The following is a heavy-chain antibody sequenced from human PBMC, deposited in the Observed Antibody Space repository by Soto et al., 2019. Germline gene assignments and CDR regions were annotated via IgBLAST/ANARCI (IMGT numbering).Heavy chain of an antibody. J-gene: IGHJ4*02. CDR3: AKDLIDYSNSYFDY. CDR2: ITSVGYT. Sequence: AGGSLRFSCATSGFSFSNYAMSWVRQAPGKGLEWVAAITSVGYTYYVDSLKGRFTISRDNSKNTLYLQMNSLRAEDTAVYYCAKDLIDYSNSYFDYWGQGTLVTVSS. V-gene: IGHV3-23*01. D-gene: IGHD4-4*01. CDR1: GFSFSNYA.